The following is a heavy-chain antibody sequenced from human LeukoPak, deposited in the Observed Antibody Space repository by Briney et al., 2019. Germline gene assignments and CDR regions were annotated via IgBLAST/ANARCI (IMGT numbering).Heavy chain of an antibody. J-gene: IGHJ4*02. CDR2: IYPGDSDT. Sequence: GESLKISCKGSGYSFTSYWIGWVRQMPGKGLEWMGIIYPGDSDTRYSPSFQGQVTISADKSISTAYLQWSSLKASDTAMYYCARTSHYYDISGYYYYGYGAQGPLVTVSS. D-gene: IGHD3-22*01. V-gene: IGHV5-51*01. CDR3: ARTSHYYDISGYYYYGY. CDR1: GYSFTSYW.